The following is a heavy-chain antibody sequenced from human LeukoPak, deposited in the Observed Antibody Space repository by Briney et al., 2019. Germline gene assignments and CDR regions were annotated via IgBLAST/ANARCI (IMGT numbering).Heavy chain of an antibody. Sequence: SETLSLTCTVSGGSISSSSYYWGWIRQPPGKGLEWIGSIYYSGSTYYNPSLKSRVTISVDTSKNQFSLKLSSVTAADTAVYYCAREQYSGSYYHYWGQGTLVTVSS. D-gene: IGHD1-26*01. CDR3: AREQYSGSYYHY. CDR1: GGSISSSSYY. CDR2: IYYSGST. V-gene: IGHV4-39*07. J-gene: IGHJ4*02.